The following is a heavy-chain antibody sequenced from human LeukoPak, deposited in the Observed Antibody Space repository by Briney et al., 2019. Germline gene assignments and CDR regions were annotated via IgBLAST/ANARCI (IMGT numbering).Heavy chain of an antibody. J-gene: IGHJ3*02. CDR3: ARAYLAFDI. V-gene: IGHV4-4*09. CDR2: IYTSRST. CDR1: GGSISSYY. Sequence: SETLSLTCTVSGGSISSYYWSWIRQPPGKGLEWIGYIYTSRSTNYNPSLKSRVTISVDTSKNQFSLKLSSVTAADTAVYYCARAYLAFDIWGQGTMVTVSS. D-gene: IGHD2-21*01.